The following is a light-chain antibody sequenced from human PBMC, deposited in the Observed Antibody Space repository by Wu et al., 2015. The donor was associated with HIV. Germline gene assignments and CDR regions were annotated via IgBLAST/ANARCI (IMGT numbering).Light chain of an antibody. CDR2: KAS. V-gene: IGKV1-5*03. CDR3: QQYKSYPWT. Sequence: DIQMTQSPSTLSASVGDRVTITCRANQSISSWLAWYQQKPGTAPKLLIYKASSLESGVPSRFSGSGSGTEFTLTISSLQPDDFATXYCQQYKSYPWTFGQGTKVEIK. J-gene: IGKJ1*01. CDR1: QSISSW.